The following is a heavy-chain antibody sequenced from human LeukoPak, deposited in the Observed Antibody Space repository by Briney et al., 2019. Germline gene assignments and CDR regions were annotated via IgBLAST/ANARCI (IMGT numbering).Heavy chain of an antibody. V-gene: IGHV3-48*03. Sequence: GGSLRLSCAASGFTFSSYEMNWVRQAPGTGLEWVSYISSSGSTIYYADSVKGRFTISRDNAKNSLYLQMNSLRAEDTAVYYCARVKTAAGTGGGNDYWGQGTLVTVSS. D-gene: IGHD6-13*01. CDR1: GFTFSSYE. CDR3: ARVKTAAGTGGGNDY. J-gene: IGHJ4*02. CDR2: ISSSGSTI.